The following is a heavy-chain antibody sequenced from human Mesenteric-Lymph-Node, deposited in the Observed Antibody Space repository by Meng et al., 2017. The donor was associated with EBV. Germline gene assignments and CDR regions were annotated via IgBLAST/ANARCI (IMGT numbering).Heavy chain of an antibody. Sequence: QVQLQQSGPGLVKPSPTLSLTCVISGDSVSRSSAAWTWIRQSPSRGLEWLGRTYYRSKWYNDYAVFVKSRITINPDTSKNQFSLQLNSVTPEDTAVYYCARGATSVFDLWGRGTLVTVAS. V-gene: IGHV6-1*01. CDR1: GDSVSRSSAA. J-gene: IGHJ2*01. CDR2: TYYRSKWYN. CDR3: ARGATSVFDL.